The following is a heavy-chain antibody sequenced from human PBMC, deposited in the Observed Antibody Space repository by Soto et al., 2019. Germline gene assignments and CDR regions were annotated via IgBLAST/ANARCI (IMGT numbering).Heavy chain of an antibody. J-gene: IGHJ3*02. Sequence: SVTVSCKTSGSTSSNSAVQWVRQARGQHLEWIGWIIVGSGETKSTQDLQGRVTFTRDMSTSTAYMELSSLRSDDTAVYYCAAELYTGGNCCSFDIWGQGTMVTVS. CDR1: GSTSSNSA. D-gene: IGHD2-21*01. CDR3: AAELYTGGNCCSFDI. CDR2: IIVGSGET. V-gene: IGHV1-58*01.